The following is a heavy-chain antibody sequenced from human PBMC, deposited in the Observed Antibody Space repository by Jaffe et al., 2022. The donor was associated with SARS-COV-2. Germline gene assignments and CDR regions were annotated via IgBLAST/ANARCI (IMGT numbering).Heavy chain of an antibody. D-gene: IGHD3-22*01. CDR3: ARKYYYDSSGYYPHYSDQ. J-gene: IGHJ4*02. V-gene: IGHV4-39*01. CDR2: INYSGRT. Sequence: QLQLQESGPGLVKPSETLSFSCTVSGGSISSSTYHWGWIRQPPGKGLEWIGSINYSGRTYYNPSLKSRVTISVDTSKNQFSLNLSSVTAADTAVYYCARKYYYDSSGYYPHYSDQWGQGTLVTVSS. CDR1: GGSISSSTYH.